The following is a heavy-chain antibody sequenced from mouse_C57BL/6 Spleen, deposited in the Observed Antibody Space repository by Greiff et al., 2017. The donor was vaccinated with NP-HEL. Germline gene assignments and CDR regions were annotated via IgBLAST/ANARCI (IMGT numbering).Heavy chain of an antibody. CDR3: VRHGDYLPHYYAMDY. Sequence: EVMLVESGGGLVQPKGSLKLSCAASGFSFNTYAMNWVRQAPGKGLEWVARIRSKSNNYATYYADSVKDRFTISRDDSESMLYLQMNNLKTEDTAMYYCVRHGDYLPHYYAMDYWGQGTSVTVSS. CDR1: GFSFNTYA. J-gene: IGHJ4*01. D-gene: IGHD2-4*01. V-gene: IGHV10-1*01. CDR2: IRSKSNNYAT.